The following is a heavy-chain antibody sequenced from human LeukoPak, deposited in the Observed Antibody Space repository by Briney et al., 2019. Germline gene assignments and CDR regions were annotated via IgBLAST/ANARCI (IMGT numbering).Heavy chain of an antibody. CDR3: ARGIPFYYYVLST. D-gene: IGHD1-26*01. Sequence: SETLSLTCSVSGCSVSSYSWRWVRQPPGKELEWIGYIYYTGSTNYNPSLKSRVTISLDTSKNQFSLKLSSVTAADTAVYYCARGIPFYYYVLSTGAKGTTVTVSS. V-gene: IGHV4-59*02. CDR1: GCSVSSYS. CDR2: IYYTGST. J-gene: IGHJ6*04.